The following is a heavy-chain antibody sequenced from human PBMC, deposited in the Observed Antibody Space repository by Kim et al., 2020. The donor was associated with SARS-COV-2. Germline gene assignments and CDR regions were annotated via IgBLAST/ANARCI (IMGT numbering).Heavy chain of an antibody. D-gene: IGHD1-7*01. Sequence: TSYADSVKGRFTISRDKAKSTLYLQMNSVTAEDTAVYYCARPIRGTNIFEYWGQGTLVTVSS. CDR2: T. CDR3: ARPIRGTNIFEY. J-gene: IGHJ4*02. V-gene: IGHV3-74*01.